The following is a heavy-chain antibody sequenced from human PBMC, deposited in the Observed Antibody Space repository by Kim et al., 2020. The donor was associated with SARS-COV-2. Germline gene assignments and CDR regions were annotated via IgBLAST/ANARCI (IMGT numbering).Heavy chain of an antibody. CDR1: GFTVSYNY. J-gene: IGHJ6*02. V-gene: IGHV3-66*01. CDR2: IYSIGST. D-gene: IGHD2-15*01. CDR3: ARAHSDYYYGVDV. Sequence: GGSLRLSCTASGFTVSYNYITWVRQAPGKGLEWVSIIYSIGSTYYADSVRGRFTISRDNTKNTVYLEMNSLRTEDTAVYYCARAHSDYYYGVDVWGQGTT.